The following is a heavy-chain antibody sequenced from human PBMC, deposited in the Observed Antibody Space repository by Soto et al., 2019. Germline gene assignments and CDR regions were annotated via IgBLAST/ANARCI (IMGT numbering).Heavy chain of an antibody. J-gene: IGHJ4*02. CDR1: GYNFINYW. CDR3: ARLHPTQDRLDY. V-gene: IGHV5-51*01. CDR2: IQPGDTDT. D-gene: IGHD1-1*01. Sequence: GETLKISCKPSGYNFINYWIGWVRQPPGKGLEWMVFIQPGDTDTKYNPSFRGQITISVDKSISTAFLQWASLRASDTAMYYCARLHPTQDRLDYWGEGTLVTVSS.